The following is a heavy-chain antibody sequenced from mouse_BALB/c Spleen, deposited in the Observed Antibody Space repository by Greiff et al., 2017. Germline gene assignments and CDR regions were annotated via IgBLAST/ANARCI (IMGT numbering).Heavy chain of an antibody. V-gene: IGHV5-6*01. CDR2: ISSGGSYT. Sequence: EVQLVESGGDLVKPGGSLKLSCAASGFTFSSYGMSWVRQTPDKRLEWVATISSGGSYTYYPDSVKGRFTISRDNAKNTLYLQMSSLKSEDTAMYYCARELRLPYFDYWGQGTTLTVSS. CDR3: ARELRLPYFDY. CDR1: GFTFSSYG. J-gene: IGHJ2*01. D-gene: IGHD1-2*01.